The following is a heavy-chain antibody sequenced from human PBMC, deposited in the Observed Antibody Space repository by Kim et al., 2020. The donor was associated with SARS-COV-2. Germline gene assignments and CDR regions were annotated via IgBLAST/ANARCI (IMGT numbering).Heavy chain of an antibody. D-gene: IGHD3-10*01. CDR2: INHSGST. CDR1: GGSFSGYY. J-gene: IGHJ6*02. V-gene: IGHV4-34*01. Sequence: SETLSLTCAVYGGSFSGYYWSWIRQPPGKGLEWIGEINHSGSTNYNPSLKSRVTISVDTSKNQFSLKLSSVTAADTAVYYCARHAWFRYYYYGMDVWGQGTTVTVSS. CDR3: ARHAWFRYYYYGMDV.